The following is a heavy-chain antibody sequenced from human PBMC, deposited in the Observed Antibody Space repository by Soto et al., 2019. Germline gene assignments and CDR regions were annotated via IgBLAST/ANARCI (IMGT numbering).Heavy chain of an antibody. D-gene: IGHD6-19*01. CDR3: AKDLETLIAVAGPFDY. CDR1: GFTFSSYG. CDR2: ISYDGSNK. Sequence: GSLRLSCAASGFTFSSYGMHWVRQAPGKGLEWVAVISYDGSNKYYADSVKGRFTISRDNSKNTLYLQMNSLRAEDTAVYYCAKDLETLIAVAGPFDYWGQGTLVTVSS. V-gene: IGHV3-30*18. J-gene: IGHJ4*02.